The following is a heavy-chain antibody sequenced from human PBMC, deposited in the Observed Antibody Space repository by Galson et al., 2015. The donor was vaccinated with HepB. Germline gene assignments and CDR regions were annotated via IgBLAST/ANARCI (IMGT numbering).Heavy chain of an antibody. J-gene: IGHJ3*02. D-gene: IGHD3-10*01. Sequence: SLRLSCAASGFTFSDYGVHWVRQAPGKGLEWVSVISYDGTNKYYAESVKGRFTSSRDNPKNTLYLQMNRLRVEDTAVYYCAKDLSVAWFAGASDIWGQGTMVTVSS. CDR1: GFTFSDYG. CDR3: AKDLSVAWFAGASDI. CDR2: ISYDGTNK. V-gene: IGHV3-30*18.